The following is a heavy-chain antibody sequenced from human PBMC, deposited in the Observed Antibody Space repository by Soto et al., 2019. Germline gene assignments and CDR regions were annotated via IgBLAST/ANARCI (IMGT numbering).Heavy chain of an antibody. J-gene: IGHJ4*02. CDR2: INVEDGNT. CDR1: GFNFVNYG. D-gene: IGHD3-16*01. V-gene: IGHV1-18*01. CDR3: ARVGAARGLWDFDY. Sequence: QVQLEQSGPEVRKPGASVKVSCKASGFNFVNYGISWVRLAPGRGLEWMGWINVEDGNTNYPQKVQGRVTLTTDTSTRTAYMELRSLRSDDTAVYFCARVGAARGLWDFDYWGQGTLVTVST.